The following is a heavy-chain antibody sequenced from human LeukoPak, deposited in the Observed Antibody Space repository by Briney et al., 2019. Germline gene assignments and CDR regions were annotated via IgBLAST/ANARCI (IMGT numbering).Heavy chain of an antibody. CDR3: ARVAAAVPDQ. CDR1: GFTVSDNY. CDR2: IKQDGSEK. Sequence: GGSLRLSCAASGFTVSDNYMNWVRQAPGKGLEWVANIKQDGSEKYYMDSVKGRFTISRDNAKNSLYLQMSSLRAEDTAVYYCARVAAAVPDQWGRGTLVTVSS. D-gene: IGHD6-13*01. V-gene: IGHV3-7*04. J-gene: IGHJ5*02.